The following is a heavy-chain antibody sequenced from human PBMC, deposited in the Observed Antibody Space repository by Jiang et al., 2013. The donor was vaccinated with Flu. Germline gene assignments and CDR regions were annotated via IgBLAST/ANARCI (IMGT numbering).Heavy chain of an antibody. D-gene: IGHD1-26*01. Sequence: GLVKPSQTLSLTCTVSGGSINSGDYYWSWIRQPAGKGLEWIGRTYSSGSTNYNPSLKSRVAISLDTSKNQFSLKLYSVTAADTARYYCAREFSAENNWLDPWGQGTQVTVSS. CDR2: TYSSGST. CDR1: GGSINSGDYY. V-gene: IGHV4-61*02. J-gene: IGHJ5*02. CDR3: AREFSAENNWLDP.